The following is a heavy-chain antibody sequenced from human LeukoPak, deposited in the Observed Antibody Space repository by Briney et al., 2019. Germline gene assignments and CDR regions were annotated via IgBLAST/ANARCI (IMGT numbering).Heavy chain of an antibody. V-gene: IGHV3-74*01. CDR2: INSDGSST. Sequence: GGSLRLSCAASGFTFSSYWMHWVRQAPGKGLVWVSRINSDGSSTSYADSVKGRFTISRDNAKNTLYLQMNSLRAEDTAVYYCGRGPQWEPFDYWGQGTLVTVSS. J-gene: IGHJ4*02. CDR3: GRGPQWEPFDY. CDR1: GFTFSSYW. D-gene: IGHD1-26*01.